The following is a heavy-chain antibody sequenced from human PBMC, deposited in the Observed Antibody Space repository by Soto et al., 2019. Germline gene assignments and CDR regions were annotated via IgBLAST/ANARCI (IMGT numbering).Heavy chain of an antibody. Sequence: ASVKVSFKASGYTFTDYYVHWVRQAPGQGLEWMGWINPNSGGTKSAQKFQGRVTMTRDTSISTAYMELSRLRSDDTAVYYCARRKGDYYDSSGYHYYFDYWGQGTLVTVSS. J-gene: IGHJ4*02. D-gene: IGHD3-22*01. V-gene: IGHV1-2*02. CDR2: INPNSGGT. CDR3: ARRKGDYYDSSGYHYYFDY. CDR1: GYTFTDYY.